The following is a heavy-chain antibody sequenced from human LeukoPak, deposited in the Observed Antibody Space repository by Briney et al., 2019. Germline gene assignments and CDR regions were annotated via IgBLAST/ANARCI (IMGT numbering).Heavy chain of an antibody. D-gene: IGHD2-21*02. Sequence: PGGSLRLSCAASGFTFSSYGMSWVRQAPGKGLEWVSAISGSGGSTYYADSVKGRFTISRDNSKNTLYLQMNSLRAEDTAVYYCAKDLIVVVTATYYFDYWGQGTLVTVSS. CDR2: ISGSGGST. J-gene: IGHJ4*02. V-gene: IGHV3-23*01. CDR3: AKDLIVVVTATYYFDY. CDR1: GFTFSSYG.